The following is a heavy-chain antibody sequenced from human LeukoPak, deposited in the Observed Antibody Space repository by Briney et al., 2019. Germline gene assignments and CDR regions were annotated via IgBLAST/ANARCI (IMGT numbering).Heavy chain of an antibody. V-gene: IGHV3-11*01. D-gene: IGHD3-22*01. CDR2: ISSSGSTI. CDR1: GFTFSDYY. Sequence: GGSLRLSCAASGFTFSDYYMSWIRQAPGKGLEWVSYISSSGSTIYYADSVKGRFTISRDNAKNSLYLQMNSLRAEDTAVYYCARDPDDSSGYYHFDYWGQGTLVTVSS. CDR3: ARDPDDSSGYYHFDY. J-gene: IGHJ4*02.